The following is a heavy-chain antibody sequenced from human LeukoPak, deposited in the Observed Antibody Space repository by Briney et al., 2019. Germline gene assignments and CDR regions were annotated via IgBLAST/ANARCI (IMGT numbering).Heavy chain of an antibody. D-gene: IGHD3-10*01. CDR3: ARARGLGPGGWFDL. J-gene: IGHJ5*02. V-gene: IGHV3-11*06. CDR2: ISSSSSYI. Sequence: GGSLRLSCAASGFTFSENYMSWIRQAPGKGLEWVSSISSSSSYIYYADSVKGRFTISRDNAKNSLYLQMNSLRAEDTAVYYCARARGLGPGGWFDLWGQGTLVTVSS. CDR1: GFTFSENY.